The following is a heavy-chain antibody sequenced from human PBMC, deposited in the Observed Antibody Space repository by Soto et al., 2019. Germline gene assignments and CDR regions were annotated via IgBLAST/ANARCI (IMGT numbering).Heavy chain of an antibody. CDR3: ARDISSAGSGYYNY. Sequence: QVQLVESGGGVVQTGRSLRLSCAASGFTFSSYGMHWVRQAPGKGLEWVAVIWYDGSNKYYADSVKGRFTISRDNSKNTLYLQMNSLRAEDTAVYYCARDISSAGSGYYNYWGQGALVTVSS. V-gene: IGHV3-33*01. D-gene: IGHD3-3*01. CDR1: GFTFSSYG. J-gene: IGHJ4*02. CDR2: IWYDGSNK.